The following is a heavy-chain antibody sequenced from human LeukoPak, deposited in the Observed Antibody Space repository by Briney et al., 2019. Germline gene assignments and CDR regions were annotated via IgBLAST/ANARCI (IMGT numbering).Heavy chain of an antibody. V-gene: IGHV3-21*01. CDR1: GFTFSSYS. CDR3: ARDPRRIRVGGSHYQGSG. CDR2: ISSSSSYI. Sequence: GGSLRLSCAASGFTFSSYSMNWVRQAPGKGLEWVSSISSSSSYIYYADSVKGRFTISRDNAKNSLYLQMNSLRAEDTAVYYCARDPRRIRVGGSHYQGSGCGQGTLVTVSS. D-gene: IGHD2-15*01. J-gene: IGHJ4*02.